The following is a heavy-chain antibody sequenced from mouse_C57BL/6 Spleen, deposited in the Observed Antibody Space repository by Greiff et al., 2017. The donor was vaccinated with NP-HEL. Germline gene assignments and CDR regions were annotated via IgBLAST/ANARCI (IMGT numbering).Heavy chain of an antibody. D-gene: IGHD4-1*01. Sequence: VHVKQSGPVLVKPGASVKMSCKASGYTFTDYYMNWVKQSHGKSLEWIGVINPYNGGTSYNQKFKGKATLTVDKSSSTAYMELNSLTSEDSAVYYCARKTGKGYFDVWGTGTTVTVSS. J-gene: IGHJ1*03. CDR1: GYTFTDYY. V-gene: IGHV1-19*01. CDR2: INPYNGGT. CDR3: ARKTGKGYFDV.